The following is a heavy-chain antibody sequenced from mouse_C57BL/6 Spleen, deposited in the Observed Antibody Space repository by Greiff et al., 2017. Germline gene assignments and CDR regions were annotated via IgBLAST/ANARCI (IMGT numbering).Heavy chain of an antibody. CDR2: IYPGAGDT. V-gene: IGHV1-82*01. Sequence: VKVVESGPELVKPGASVKISCKASGYAFSSSWMNWVKQRPGKGLEWIGRIYPGAGDTNYNGKFKGKATLTADKSSSTAYMQLSSLTSEDSAVYFCARGGTGGFWYFDVWGTGTTVTVSS. CDR1: GYAFSSSW. J-gene: IGHJ1*03. D-gene: IGHD2-14*01. CDR3: ARGGTGGFWYFDV.